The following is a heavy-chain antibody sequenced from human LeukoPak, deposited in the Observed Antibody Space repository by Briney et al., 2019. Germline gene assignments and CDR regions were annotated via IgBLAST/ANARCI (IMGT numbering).Heavy chain of an antibody. D-gene: IGHD2-15*01. CDR1: GYTFTSYG. Sequence: ASVKVSCKASGYTFTSYGISWVRQAPGQGLEWMGWISAYNGNTNYAQKLQGRVNMTTDTSTSTPYMELRSLRSDETAVYYCAREYCSGGSCWHYYYYGMDVWGQGTTVTVSS. CDR3: AREYCSGGSCWHYYYYGMDV. V-gene: IGHV1-18*01. CDR2: ISAYNGNT. J-gene: IGHJ6*02.